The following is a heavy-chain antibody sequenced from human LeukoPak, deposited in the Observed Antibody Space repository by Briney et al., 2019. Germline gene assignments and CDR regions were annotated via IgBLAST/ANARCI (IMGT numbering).Heavy chain of an antibody. V-gene: IGHV3-7*01. CDR2: IKEDGSEK. CDR3: VTKEPSTSGWSY. J-gene: IGHJ4*02. Sequence: GGSLRLSCTASGFTFNRDWTAWVGQAPGKGLEWVSNIKEDGSEKNYVDSVKGRFTISRDNAENSVYLQMNDLRAEDTGVYYCVTKEPSTSGWSYWGQGTLVTVSS. D-gene: IGHD6-19*01. CDR1: GFTFNRDW.